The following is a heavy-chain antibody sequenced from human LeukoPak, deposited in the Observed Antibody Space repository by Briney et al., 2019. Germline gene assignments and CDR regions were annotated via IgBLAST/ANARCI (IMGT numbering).Heavy chain of an antibody. CDR3: AKYTSGTSYRGLDQ. D-gene: IGHD3-10*01. J-gene: IGHJ4*02. CDR2: IIGSAVNT. CDR1: GLTVSSYG. Sequence: PGESLRLSCGASGLTVSSYGMSWVRQAPGKGLGWVSTIIGSAVNTYYADSVKGRFTISRDDSKNTVYLQMNSLRAEDTAVYSCAKYTSGTSYRGLDQWGQGTLVTVSS. V-gene: IGHV3-23*01.